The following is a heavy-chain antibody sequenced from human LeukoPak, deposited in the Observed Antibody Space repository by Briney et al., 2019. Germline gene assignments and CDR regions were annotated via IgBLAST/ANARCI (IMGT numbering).Heavy chain of an antibody. CDR1: GFTFSDYY. CDR2: ISSSGTSI. Sequence: GGSLRLSCAASGFTFSDYYMSWIRQAPGKGLEWASYISSSGTSIYYADSVKGRFTLSRDNAKNSLYLQMNSLRAEDTAVYYCARGLTGRYILTGYYNDYWGQGTLVTVSS. D-gene: IGHD3-9*01. J-gene: IGHJ4*02. V-gene: IGHV3-11*01. CDR3: ARGLTGRYILTGYYNDY.